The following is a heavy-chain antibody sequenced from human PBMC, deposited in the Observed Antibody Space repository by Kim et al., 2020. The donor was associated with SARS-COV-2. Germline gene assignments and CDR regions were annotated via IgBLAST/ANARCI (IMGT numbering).Heavy chain of an antibody. Sequence: SETLSLTCTVSGGSISSSSYYWGWIRQPPGKGLEWIGSIYYSGSTYYNPSLKSRVTISVDTSKNQFSLKLSSVTAADTAVYYCARHQRSGGYDFWSGYLDLNWFDPWGQGTLVTVSS. CDR2: IYYSGST. V-gene: IGHV4-39*01. J-gene: IGHJ5*02. CDR3: ARHQRSGGYDFWSGYLDLNWFDP. CDR1: GGSISSSSYY. D-gene: IGHD3-3*01.